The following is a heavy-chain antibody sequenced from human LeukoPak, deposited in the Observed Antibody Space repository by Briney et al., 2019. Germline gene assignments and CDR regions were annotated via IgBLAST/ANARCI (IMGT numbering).Heavy chain of an antibody. CDR3: ARGYGGNSFGYFDY. Sequence: GGSLRLSCAASGFTFSSYWMSWVRQAPGKGLEWVANIKQDGSEKYYADSVKGRFTISRDNSKNTLYLQMNSLRAEDTAVYCCARGYGGNSFGYFDYWGQGTLVTVSS. CDR2: IKQDGSEK. J-gene: IGHJ4*02. V-gene: IGHV3-7*01. D-gene: IGHD4-23*01. CDR1: GFTFSSYW.